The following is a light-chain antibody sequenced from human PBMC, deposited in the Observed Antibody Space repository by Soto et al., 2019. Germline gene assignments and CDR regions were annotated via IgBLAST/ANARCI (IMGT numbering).Light chain of an antibody. V-gene: IGLV1-40*01. Sequence: QSVLTQPPSVSGAPGQRVTISCTGSSSNIGADYDVHWYQQLPGTAPKLLIFGDTNRPSGVPDRFSGSKSGTSASLAITGLQADDEADYYCQSYDSSLSGSVFSGGTKLTVL. CDR1: SSNIGADYD. CDR2: GDT. J-gene: IGLJ2*01. CDR3: QSYDSSLSGSV.